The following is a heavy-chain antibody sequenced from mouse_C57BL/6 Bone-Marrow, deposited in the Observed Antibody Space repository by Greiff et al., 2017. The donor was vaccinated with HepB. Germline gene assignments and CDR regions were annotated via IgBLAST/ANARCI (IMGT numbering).Heavy chain of an antibody. V-gene: IGHV1-22*01. J-gene: IGHJ4*01. Sequence: EVQLQQSGPELVKPGASVKMSCKASGYTFTDYNMHWVKQSHGKSLEWIGYINPNNGGTSYNQKFKGKATLTVNKSSSTAYMELRSLTSEDSAVYYCARVGGSGYYAMDYWGQGTSVTVSS. CDR1: GYTFTDYN. CDR3: ARVGGSGYYAMDY. D-gene: IGHD3-2*02. CDR2: INPNNGGT.